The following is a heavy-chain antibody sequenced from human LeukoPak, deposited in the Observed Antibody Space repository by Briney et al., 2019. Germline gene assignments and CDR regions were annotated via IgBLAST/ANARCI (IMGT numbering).Heavy chain of an antibody. CDR3: ARGRALRLRNAYYYYYYMDV. CDR1: GGSFSGYY. D-gene: IGHD5-12*01. V-gene: IGHV4-34*01. J-gene: IGHJ6*03. CDR2: INHSGST. Sequence: SETLSLTCAVYGGSFSGYYWSWIRQPPGKGLEWIGEINHSGSTNYNPSLKSRVTISVDTSKNQFSLKLSSVTAADTAVYYCARGRALRLRNAYYYYYYMDVWGKGTTVTISS.